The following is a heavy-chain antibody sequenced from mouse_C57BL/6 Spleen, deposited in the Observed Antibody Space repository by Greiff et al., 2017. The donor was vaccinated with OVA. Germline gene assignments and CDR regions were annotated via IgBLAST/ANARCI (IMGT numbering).Heavy chain of an antibody. CDR3: TRSRLGRWYFDV. Sequence: VQLQQSGAELVRPGASVTLSCKASGYTFTDYEMHWVKQTPVHGLEWIGAIDPETGGTAYNQKFKGKAILTADKSSSTAYMELRSLTSEDSAVYYCTRSRLGRWYFDVWGTGTTVTVSS. V-gene: IGHV1-15*01. CDR1: GYTFTDYE. CDR2: IDPETGGT. D-gene: IGHD4-1*01. J-gene: IGHJ1*03.